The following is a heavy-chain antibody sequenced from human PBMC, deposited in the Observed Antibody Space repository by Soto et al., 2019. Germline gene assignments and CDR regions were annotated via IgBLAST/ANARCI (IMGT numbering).Heavy chain of an antibody. V-gene: IGHV3-9*01. CDR3: AKDGVSLSYFFYMDV. CDR2: ISWNGRSK. CDR1: GFTFDDFA. J-gene: IGHJ6*03. Sequence: GGSLRLSCAASGFTFDDFAMHWVRQAPGKGLEWVSGISWNGRSKAYAESVEGRFTISRDSANKSLYLQMDSLRPEDTALYYCAKDGVSLSYFFYMDVWGKGTTVTVSS. D-gene: IGHD3-9*01.